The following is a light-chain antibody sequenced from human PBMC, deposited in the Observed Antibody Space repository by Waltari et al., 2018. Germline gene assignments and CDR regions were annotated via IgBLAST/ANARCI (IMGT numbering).Light chain of an antibody. CDR2: DAS. CDR1: QDISNQ. J-gene: IGKJ5*01. Sequence: DIQMTQSPSSVSASVGDTVTITCRASQDISNQLTWYQQKPGNAPKFLIYDASTLESGVPSRCSGSGSGTDFTLTVRSLQPEDFATYYCQETNTFPITFGQGTRLEIK. CDR3: QETNTFPIT. V-gene: IGKV1D-12*01.